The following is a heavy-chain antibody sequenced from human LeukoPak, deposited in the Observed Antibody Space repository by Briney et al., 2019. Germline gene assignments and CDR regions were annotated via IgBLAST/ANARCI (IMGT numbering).Heavy chain of an antibody. CDR1: GYTFTAYY. J-gene: IGHJ4*02. D-gene: IGHD6-13*01. CDR3: TRVSPYIAADY. Sequence: ASVKVSCKASGYTFTAYYMHWVRQAPGQGPEWLGWIDPNSGGTKYAQKFQGRVTMTRDTSISTAYMELSRLGSGDTALYYCTRVSPYIAADYWGQGSLVTVSS. CDR2: IDPNSGGT. V-gene: IGHV1-2*02.